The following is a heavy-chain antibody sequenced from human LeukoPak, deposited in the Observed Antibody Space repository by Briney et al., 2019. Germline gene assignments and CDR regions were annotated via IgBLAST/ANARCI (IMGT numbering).Heavy chain of an antibody. CDR2: IYHSRST. J-gene: IGHJ5*02. CDR3: ARVVTTKQNWFDP. D-gene: IGHD4-17*01. V-gene: IGHV4-38-2*01. Sequence: SETLSLTCAVSGYSTSSGYYWGWIRQPPGKGLEWIGSIYHSRSTYYNPSLKSRVTISVDTSKNQFSLKLSSVTAADTAVYYCARVVTTKQNWFDPWGQGTLVTVSS. CDR1: GYSTSSGYY.